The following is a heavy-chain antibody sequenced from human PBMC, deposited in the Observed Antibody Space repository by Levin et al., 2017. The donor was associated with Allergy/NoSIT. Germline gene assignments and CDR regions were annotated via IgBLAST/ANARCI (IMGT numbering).Heavy chain of an antibody. D-gene: IGHD3-3*01. CDR1: GYNFTNYG. CDR3: ARVGIDFWGVYQKSWGYMDV. V-gene: IGHV1-18*01. CDR2: ISAYNGNT. Sequence: ATVKVSCKASGYNFTNYGISWVRQAPGQGLEWMGWISAYNGNTNYAQKFQGRVTMTIQTSTNTAYMELRSLRSDDTAVYYCARVGIDFWGVYQKSWGYMDVWGQGTTVTVSS. J-gene: IGHJ6*03.